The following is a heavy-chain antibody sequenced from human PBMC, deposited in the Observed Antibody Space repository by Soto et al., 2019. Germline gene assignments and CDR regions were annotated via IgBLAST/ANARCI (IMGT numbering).Heavy chain of an antibody. CDR1: GFTFSSYW. J-gene: IGHJ6*03. D-gene: IGHD2-2*02. CDR2: IKQDGSEK. V-gene: IGHV3-7*01. CDR3: ARGGSPYTWDYYYMDV. Sequence: GGSLRLSCAASGFTFSSYWMSWVRQAPGKGLEWVANIKQDGSEKYYVDSVKGRFTISRDNAKNSLYLQMNSLRAEDTAVYYCARGGSPYTWDYYYMDVWGKGTTVTVSS.